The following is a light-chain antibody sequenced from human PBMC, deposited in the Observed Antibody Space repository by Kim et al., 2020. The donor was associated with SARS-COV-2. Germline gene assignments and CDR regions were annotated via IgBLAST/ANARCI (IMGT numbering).Light chain of an antibody. Sequence: GQSVTISCTGTSSDVGGYNYVSWYHQHPGKAPKLMIYDVSKLPSGVPDRFSGSKSGNTASLTISGLQAEDEADHYCCSYAGSYTWVFGGGTQLTVL. J-gene: IGLJ3*02. V-gene: IGLV2-11*01. CDR1: SSDVGGYNY. CDR2: DVS. CDR3: CSYAGSYTWV.